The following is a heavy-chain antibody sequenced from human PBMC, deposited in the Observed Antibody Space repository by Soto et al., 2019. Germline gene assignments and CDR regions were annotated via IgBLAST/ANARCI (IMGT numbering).Heavy chain of an antibody. Sequence: SETLSLTCAVYGGSFSGYYWSWLRQPPGKGLEWIGEINHSGSTNYNPSLKSRATISVDTSKNQFSLKLSSVTAADTAVYFCAKNRRYSNYGPSLVGMDVWGQGTTVTVSS. CDR2: INHSGST. V-gene: IGHV4-34*01. CDR1: GGSFSGYY. D-gene: IGHD4-4*01. J-gene: IGHJ6*02. CDR3: AKNRRYSNYGPSLVGMDV.